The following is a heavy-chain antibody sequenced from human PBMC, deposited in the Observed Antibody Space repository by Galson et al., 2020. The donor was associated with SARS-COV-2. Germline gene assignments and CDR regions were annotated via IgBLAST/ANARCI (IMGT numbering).Heavy chain of an antibody. J-gene: IGHJ4*02. D-gene: IGHD3-22*01. CDR1: GGSISSSSHF. V-gene: IGHV4-39*01. CDR2: IYYSGTT. CDR3: ARLLFDSRGYYYFDY. Sequence: SETLSLTCTVSGGSISSSSHFWGWIRQPPGKGLEWIGSIYYSGTTYDNPSLKSRVTMSVDTSSNQFTLKLSSVTAADTAVYYCARLLFDSRGYYYFDYWGKGTLVTVSS.